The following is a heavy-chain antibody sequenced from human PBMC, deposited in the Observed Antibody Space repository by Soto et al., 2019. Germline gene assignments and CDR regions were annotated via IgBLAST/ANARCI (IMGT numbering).Heavy chain of an antibody. CDR3: ARELRSGYYRYWYSDL. Sequence: QVQLVQSGAEVKKPGASVKVSCTASGYTFTIYHLHWVRQAPGQGLEWMGWINPDSGGTKYAQKSQGGVTMTRDTSTSTVCMELSRLRSDDTAVYYCARELRSGYYRYWYSDLWGRGALVTVSS. V-gene: IGHV1-2*02. CDR1: GYTFTIYH. D-gene: IGHD3-3*01. CDR2: INPDSGGT. J-gene: IGHJ2*01.